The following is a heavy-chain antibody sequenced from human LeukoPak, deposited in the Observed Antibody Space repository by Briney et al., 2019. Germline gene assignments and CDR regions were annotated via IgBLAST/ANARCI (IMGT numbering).Heavy chain of an antibody. CDR3: ARDLDSSSPFDY. D-gene: IGHD6-6*01. V-gene: IGHV3-21*01. Sequence: GGSLRLSCAASGFTFSSYSMNWVRQPPGKGLEWVSSISSSSSYIYYADSVKGRFTISRDNAKNSLYLQMNSLRAEDTAVYYCARDLDSSSPFDYWGQGTLVTVSS. CDR1: GFTFSSYS. J-gene: IGHJ4*02. CDR2: ISSSSSYI.